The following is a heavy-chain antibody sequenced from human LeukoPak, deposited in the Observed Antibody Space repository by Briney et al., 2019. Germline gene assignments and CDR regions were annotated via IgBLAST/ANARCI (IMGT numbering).Heavy chain of an antibody. CDR3: ARGPSSSWSFDY. CDR2: LSGSANSK. Sequence: GGSLRLSCAASGFTSKNYAMNWVRQAPGKGLEWVSALSGSANSKYYADSVRGRFTISRDNAENSLSLQMNSLRGDDTAVYYCARGPSSSWSFDYWGQGTLVTVSS. D-gene: IGHD6-13*01. CDR1: GFTSKNYA. J-gene: IGHJ4*02. V-gene: IGHV3-23*01.